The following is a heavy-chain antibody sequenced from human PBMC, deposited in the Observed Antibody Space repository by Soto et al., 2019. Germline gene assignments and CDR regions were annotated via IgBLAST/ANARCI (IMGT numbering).Heavy chain of an antibody. CDR3: TTGRRDYYYYGLDV. V-gene: IGHV3-15*07. CDR2: IKSKTDGGTT. J-gene: IGHJ6*02. Sequence: EVQVVESGGGLVKPGGSLRLSCAVSDFTFNNVWMNWVRQAPGKGLEWVGHIKSKTDGGTTDYSAPVKGRFSISGDDSNNPRQLQMNSLKTEDTAVYYCTTGRRDYYYYGLDVWGQGTAVTVSS. CDR1: DFTFNNVW.